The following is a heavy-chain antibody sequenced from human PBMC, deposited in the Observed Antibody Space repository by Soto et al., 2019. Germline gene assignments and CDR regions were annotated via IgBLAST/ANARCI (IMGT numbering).Heavy chain of an antibody. J-gene: IGHJ6*02. Sequence: QVQLVQSGAEVKKPGASVKVSCKASGYTFTSYAMHWVRQAPGQRLEWMGWINAGNGNTKYSQKFQGRVTITRDTSASTAYMELSSLRSEDTAVYYCARANVLLWFGAYGMDVWGQGPTVTVSS. CDR1: GYTFTSYA. V-gene: IGHV1-3*01. CDR3: ARANVLLWFGAYGMDV. D-gene: IGHD3-10*01. CDR2: INAGNGNT.